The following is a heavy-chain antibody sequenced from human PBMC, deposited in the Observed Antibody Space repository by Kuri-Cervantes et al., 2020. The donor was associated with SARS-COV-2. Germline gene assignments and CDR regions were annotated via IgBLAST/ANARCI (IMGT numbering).Heavy chain of an antibody. CDR2: MSYDGSNK. J-gene: IGHJ6*03. V-gene: IGHV3-30-3*01. D-gene: IGHD2-15*01. Sequence: GGSLRLSCAASGFTFSSYAMHWVRQAPGKGLEWVAVMSYDGSNKYYADSVKGRFTISRDNSKNTLYLQMNSLRAEDTAVYYCARGIIGYCSGGSCFLGGSYMDVWGKGTTVTVSS. CDR1: GFTFSSYA. CDR3: ARGIIGYCSGGSCFLGGSYMDV.